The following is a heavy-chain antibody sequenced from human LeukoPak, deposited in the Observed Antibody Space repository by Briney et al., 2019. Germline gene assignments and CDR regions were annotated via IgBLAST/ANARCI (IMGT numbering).Heavy chain of an antibody. CDR3: AKDNRRHYTSGPNPDSLH. D-gene: IGHD6-19*01. Sequence: GGSLRLSCVVSGFTLSSDWMSWVRQAPGKGLEWVANIKKDGIEKYYVESVKGRFTISRDNAKNSLYLQMNSLRVEDTAFYYCAKDNRRHYTSGPNPDSLHWGQGALVTVSS. V-gene: IGHV3-7*03. CDR2: IKKDGIEK. J-gene: IGHJ4*02. CDR1: GFTLSSDW.